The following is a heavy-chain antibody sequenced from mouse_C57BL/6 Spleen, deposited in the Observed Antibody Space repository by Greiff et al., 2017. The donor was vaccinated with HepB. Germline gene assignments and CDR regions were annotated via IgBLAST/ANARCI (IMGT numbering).Heavy chain of an antibody. J-gene: IGHJ3*01. D-gene: IGHD1-1*01. CDR2: IRLKSDNYAT. Sequence: EVMLVESGGGLVQPGGSMKLSCVAPGFTFSNYWMNWVRQSPEKGLEWVAQIRLKSDNYATHYAESVKGRFTISRDDSKSSVYLQMNNLRAEDTGIYYCTDFYYGSTWFAYWGQGTLVTVSA. V-gene: IGHV6-3*01. CDR1: GFTFSNYW. CDR3: TDFYYGSTWFAY.